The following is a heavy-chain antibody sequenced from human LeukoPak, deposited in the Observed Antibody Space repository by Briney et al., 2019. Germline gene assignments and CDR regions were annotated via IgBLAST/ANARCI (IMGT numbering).Heavy chain of an antibody. CDR1: GFTFSSYW. D-gene: IGHD3-22*01. V-gene: IGHV3-7*03. CDR3: ARSIDMIVVVITTLDY. CDR2: IKQDGSEK. Sequence: GGSLRLSCAASGFTFSSYWMSWVRQAPGKGLEWVANIKQDGSEKYYVDSVKGRFTISRDNAKNSLYLQMNSLRAEDTAVYYCARSIDMIVVVITTLDYWGQGTLVTVSS. J-gene: IGHJ4*02.